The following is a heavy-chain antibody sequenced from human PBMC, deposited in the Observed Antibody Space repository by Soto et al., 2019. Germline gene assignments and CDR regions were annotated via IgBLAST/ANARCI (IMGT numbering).Heavy chain of an antibody. V-gene: IGHV3-48*02. J-gene: IGHJ4*02. CDR3: ARAVAGSFDY. CDR1: GFTFSSYS. Sequence: EVPLVESGGGLVQPGGSLSLSCAASGFTFSSYSMNWVRQAPGKGLEWVSYISSSSSTIYYADSVKGRFIISRDNAKNSLYLQMNSLRDEDTAVYYCARAVAGSFDYWGQGTLVTVSS. D-gene: IGHD6-19*01. CDR2: ISSSSSTI.